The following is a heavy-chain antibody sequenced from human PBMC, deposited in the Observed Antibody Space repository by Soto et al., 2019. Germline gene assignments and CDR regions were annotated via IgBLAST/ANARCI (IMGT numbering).Heavy chain of an antibody. D-gene: IGHD3-16*01. V-gene: IGHV4-59*07. J-gene: IGHJ3*02. Sequence: SDTLSLNCTVSGGSMSRYFWSWIRQPPGKGLEWIGYIYYSGTTNYNPSLKSRVTTSLDTSKNQFSLKVVSLTAADTAFYYCGRVRGGTYDAFDIWGPGTLVTVSS. CDR2: IYYSGTT. CDR3: GRVRGGTYDAFDI. CDR1: GGSMSRYF.